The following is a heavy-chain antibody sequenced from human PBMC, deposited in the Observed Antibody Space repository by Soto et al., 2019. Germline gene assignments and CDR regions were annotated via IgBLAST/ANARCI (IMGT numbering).Heavy chain of an antibody. Sequence: QVQLVQSGAEVKKPGASVKVSCKASGYTFTSYGISWVRQAPGQGLEWMGWISDYNGNTNYAQKLQGRVTMTTDTSTSNTYMELSSQRSDDTAVYYSARPYYYDSNGYSPPHYYGIDGWGKGTTVTFSS. CDR2: ISDYNGNT. D-gene: IGHD3-22*01. CDR3: ARPYYYDSNGYSPPHYYGIDG. J-gene: IGHJ6*04. CDR1: GYTFTSYG. V-gene: IGHV1-18*01.